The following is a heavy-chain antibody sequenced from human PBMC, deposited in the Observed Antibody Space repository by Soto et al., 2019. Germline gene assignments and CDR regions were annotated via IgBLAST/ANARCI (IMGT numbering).Heavy chain of an antibody. Sequence: QVQLVQSGADVKKPGSSVKVSCEVSGGTFSNYAFTWVRQGPGQGLEWMGGIIPIFGTANYARQFKGRVAISADQSTNTTSLGLSLLTSEATAVYGCTRGAETGITGGWNHVDSWGPGGGVTVSS. CDR3: TRGAETGITGGWNHVDS. CDR2: IIPIFGTA. D-gene: IGHD2-8*02. J-gene: IGHJ4*02. CDR1: GGTFSNYA. V-gene: IGHV1-69*12.